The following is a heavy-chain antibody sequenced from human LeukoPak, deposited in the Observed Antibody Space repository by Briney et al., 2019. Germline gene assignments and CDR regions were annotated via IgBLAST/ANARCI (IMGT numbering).Heavy chain of an antibody. CDR3: ARATATMVRGVMSY. V-gene: IGHV1-18*01. CDR2: INAYNGDT. CDR1: NYTFTSYG. Sequence: GASVKVSCKASNYTFTSYGISWVRQAPGQGLEWMAWINAYNGDTNYAQKFQGRVTMTRDTSISTAYMELSRLRSDDTAVYYCARATATMVRGVMSYWGQGTLVTVSS. J-gene: IGHJ4*02. D-gene: IGHD3-10*01.